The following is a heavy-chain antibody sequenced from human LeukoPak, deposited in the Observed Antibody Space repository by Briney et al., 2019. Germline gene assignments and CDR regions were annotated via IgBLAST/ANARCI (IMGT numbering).Heavy chain of an antibody. CDR1: GGSISSYY. J-gene: IGHJ6*02. Sequence: SETPSLTCTVSGGSISSYYWSWIRQPPGKGLEWIGYIYYSGSTNYNPSLKSRVTISVDTSKNQFSLKLSSVTAADTAVYYCASGSHPYYYYGMDVWGQGTTVTVSS. CDR2: IYYSGST. V-gene: IGHV4-59*08. CDR3: ASGSHPYYYYGMDV.